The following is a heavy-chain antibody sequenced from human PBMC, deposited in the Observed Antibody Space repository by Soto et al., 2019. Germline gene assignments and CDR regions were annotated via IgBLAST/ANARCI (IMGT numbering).Heavy chain of an antibody. CDR3: AKEPDGNLFNYFDD. J-gene: IGHJ4*02. Sequence: PGGSLRLSCAASGVTFSSYAMSWVRQAPGKGLEWVSAISGSGGSTYYADSVKGLFTVSRDNSKNTLYLQMNSLRAEDTAVYVCAKEPDGNLFNYFDDWGPGTLVTVSS. CDR2: ISGSGGST. CDR1: GVTFSSYA. V-gene: IGHV3-23*01. D-gene: IGHD4-17*01.